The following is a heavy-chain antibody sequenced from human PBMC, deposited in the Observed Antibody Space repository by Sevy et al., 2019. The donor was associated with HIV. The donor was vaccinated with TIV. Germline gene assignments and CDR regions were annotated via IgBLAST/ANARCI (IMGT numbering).Heavy chain of an antibody. Sequence: GGSLRLSCAASGFTFSNAWMSWVRQAPGKGLEWVGRIKSKTDGGTTDYAAPVKGRFTISRDDSKNTLYLQMNSLKTEDTAVYYCTTLLGGVVRGASDYWGQGTLVTVSS. CDR2: IKSKTDGGTT. CDR1: GFTFSNAW. CDR3: TTLLGGVVRGASDY. J-gene: IGHJ4*02. V-gene: IGHV3-15*01. D-gene: IGHD3-10*01.